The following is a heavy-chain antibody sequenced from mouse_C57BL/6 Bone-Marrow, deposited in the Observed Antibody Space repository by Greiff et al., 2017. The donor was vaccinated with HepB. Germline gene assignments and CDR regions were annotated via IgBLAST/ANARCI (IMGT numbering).Heavy chain of an antibody. CDR1: GYTFTSYW. J-gene: IGHJ3*01. Sequence: QVQLQQPGAELVRPGTSVKLSCKASGYTFTSYWMHWVKQRPGQGLEWIGVIDPSDSYTNYNQKFKGKATLTVDTSSSTAYMQLSSLTSEDSAVYYCAREKGTMIKGWFAYWGQGTLVTVSA. D-gene: IGHD2-4*01. V-gene: IGHV1-59*01. CDR3: AREKGTMIKGWFAY. CDR2: IDPSDSYT.